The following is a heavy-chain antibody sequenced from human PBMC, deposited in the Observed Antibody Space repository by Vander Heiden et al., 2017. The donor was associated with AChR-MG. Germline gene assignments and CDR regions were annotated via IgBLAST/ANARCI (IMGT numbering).Heavy chain of an antibody. V-gene: IGHV5-51*03. CDR3: ARPRRFASRDAFDL. CDR1: GYTFGNNW. CDR2: IYPADSDA. Sequence: EVQLVQSGAAMKKPGECLRISCQGSGYTFGNNWIAWVRQKPGKGLESVGIIYPADSDATYSASFQGQVTMSVDKSISTAYLQWNSLRASDTAIYYCARPRRFASRDAFDLCGSVTMGTVSS. D-gene: IGHD3-3*01. J-gene: IGHJ3*01.